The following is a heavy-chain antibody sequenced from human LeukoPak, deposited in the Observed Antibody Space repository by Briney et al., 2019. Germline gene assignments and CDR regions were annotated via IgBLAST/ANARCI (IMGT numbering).Heavy chain of an antibody. Sequence: GASVNVSCKASGYTFTAYYVHWVRQAPGQGLEWLGWINPNSGDTNYAQRFQGRVTMTREASIRTVYMDLTRLISDDTAVYYCARVQGYDDDSFVGFSSPDDAFAIWGQGTLVTVSS. D-gene: IGHD3-3*01. CDR1: GYTFTAYY. V-gene: IGHV1-2*02. CDR3: ARVQGYDDDSFVGFSSPDDAFAI. CDR2: INPNSGDT. J-gene: IGHJ3*02.